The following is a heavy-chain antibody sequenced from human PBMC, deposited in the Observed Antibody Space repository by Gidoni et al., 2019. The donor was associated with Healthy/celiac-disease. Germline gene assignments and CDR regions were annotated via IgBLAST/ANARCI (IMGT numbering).Heavy chain of an antibody. D-gene: IGHD3-16*02. V-gene: IGHV4-39*01. Sequence: QLQLQESGPGLVKPSETLSLTCTVSGGSISSSSYYWGWIRQPPGKGLEWIGSIYYSGSTYYNPSLKRRVTISVDTSKNQFSLKLSSVTAADTAVYYCARLGELSFFYFDYWGQGTLVTVSS. CDR1: GGSISSSSYY. CDR2: IYYSGST. CDR3: ARLGELSFFYFDY. J-gene: IGHJ4*02.